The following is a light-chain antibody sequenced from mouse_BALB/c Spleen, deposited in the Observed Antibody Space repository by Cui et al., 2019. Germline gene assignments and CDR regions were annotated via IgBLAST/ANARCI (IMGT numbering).Light chain of an antibody. CDR2: LTS. CDR3: QQWSSNPLT. V-gene: IGKV4-68*01. Sequence: QIVLTQSPALMSASPGEKVTMTCSASSSVSYMYWYQQKPRSSPKPWIYLTSNLASGVPARFSGSGSGTSYSLIISSMEAEDAATYYCQQWSSNPLTFGAGTKLELK. CDR1: SSVSY. J-gene: IGKJ5*01.